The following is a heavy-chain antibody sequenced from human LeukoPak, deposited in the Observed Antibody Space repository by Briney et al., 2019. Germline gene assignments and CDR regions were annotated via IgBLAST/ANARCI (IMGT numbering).Heavy chain of an antibody. CDR1: GGTFSSYA. Sequence: VASVKVSCKASGGTFSSYAISWVRQAPGQGLEWMGGIIPIFGTANYAQKFQGRVTITTDESTSTAYMELSSLSSEDTAVYYCARGKNWNYWEYWGQGTLVTVSS. CDR2: IIPIFGTA. CDR3: ARGKNWNYWEY. V-gene: IGHV1-69*05. J-gene: IGHJ4*02. D-gene: IGHD1-1*01.